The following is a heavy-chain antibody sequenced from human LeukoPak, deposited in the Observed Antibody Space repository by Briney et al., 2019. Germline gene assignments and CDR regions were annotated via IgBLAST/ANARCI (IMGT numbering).Heavy chain of an antibody. Sequence: SETLSLTCAVSGASIRSSGSFWGWFRQPPGKGLELLGTISHSGTTYYNPSLKSRVTISVDTSKDQFSLKLSSVTAADTAVYYCARHVSDTYYDSSGYYYFDYWGQGTLVTVSS. J-gene: IGHJ4*02. V-gene: IGHV4-39*01. CDR1: GASIRSSGSF. D-gene: IGHD3-22*01. CDR2: ISHSGTT. CDR3: ARHVSDTYYDSSGYYYFDY.